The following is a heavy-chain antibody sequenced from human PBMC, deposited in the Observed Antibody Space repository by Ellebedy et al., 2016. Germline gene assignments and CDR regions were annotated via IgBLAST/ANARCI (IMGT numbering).Heavy chain of an antibody. D-gene: IGHD1-20*01. Sequence: GGSLRLXCAASGFTVSTYAMSWVRQAPGEGLEWVSTISSSGGGTYYADSVKGRFTVSRDNSKYTVYLQMNSLRAEDTATYYCTRLNWNPGYFDSWGQGTLVTVSS. CDR2: ISSSGGGT. J-gene: IGHJ4*02. CDR3: TRLNWNPGYFDS. V-gene: IGHV3-23*01. CDR1: GFTVSTYA.